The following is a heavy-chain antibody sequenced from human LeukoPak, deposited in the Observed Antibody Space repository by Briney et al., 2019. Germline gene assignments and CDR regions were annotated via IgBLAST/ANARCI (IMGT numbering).Heavy chain of an antibody. J-gene: IGHJ4*02. CDR3: ARCTTTGRALDF. CDR2: ISWNSGMM. CDR1: GFTFDDYA. Sequence: GGSLRLSCAASGFTFDDYAMHWVRQVPGKGLEWVSGISWNSGMMGYADSVEGRFSISRDNAKNSLYLQMNSLRTEDTAFYYCARCTTTGRALDFWGQGTLVTVSS. D-gene: IGHD1-1*01. V-gene: IGHV3-9*01.